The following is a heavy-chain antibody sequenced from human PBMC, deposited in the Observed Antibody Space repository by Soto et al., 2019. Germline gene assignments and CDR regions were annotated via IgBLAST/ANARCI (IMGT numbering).Heavy chain of an antibody. CDR3: AKELKLDSSGYIDYFDY. CDR2: ISYDGSNK. V-gene: IGHV3-30*18. Sequence: GGSLRLSCAASGFTFSSYGMHWVRQAPGKGLEWVAVISYDGSNKYYADSVKGRFTISRDNSKNTLYLQMNSLRAEDTAVYYCAKELKLDSSGYIDYFDYWGQGTLVTVSS. D-gene: IGHD3-22*01. CDR1: GFTFSSYG. J-gene: IGHJ4*02.